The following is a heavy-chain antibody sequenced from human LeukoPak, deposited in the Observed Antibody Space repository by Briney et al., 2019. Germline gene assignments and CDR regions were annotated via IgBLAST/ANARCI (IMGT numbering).Heavy chain of an antibody. D-gene: IGHD4-17*01. V-gene: IGHV4-4*07. CDR3: TVTTREYYYYYGMDV. CDR2: IYTSGST. Sequence: ASETLSLTCTVSGGSISSYYWSWIRQPAGKGLEWIGRIYTSGSTNYNPSLKSRVTMSVDTSKNQFSLKLSSVTAADTAVYYCTVTTREYYYYYGMDVWGQGTTVTVSS. CDR1: GGSISSYY. J-gene: IGHJ6*02.